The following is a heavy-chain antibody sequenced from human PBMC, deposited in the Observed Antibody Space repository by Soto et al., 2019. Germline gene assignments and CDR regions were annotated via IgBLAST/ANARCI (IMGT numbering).Heavy chain of an antibody. J-gene: IGHJ6*02. D-gene: IGHD2-2*01. CDR2: INPSGGST. V-gene: IGHV1-46*01. Sequence: GASVNVSCKASGYTFTSYYMHWVRQAPGQGLEWMGIINPSGGSTSYAQKFQGRVTMTRDTSTSTVYMELSSLRSEDTAVYYCARGDLGYCISTSCYSPYYYYGMDVWGQGTTVTVSS. CDR3: ARGDLGYCISTSCYSPYYYYGMDV. CDR1: GYTFTSYY.